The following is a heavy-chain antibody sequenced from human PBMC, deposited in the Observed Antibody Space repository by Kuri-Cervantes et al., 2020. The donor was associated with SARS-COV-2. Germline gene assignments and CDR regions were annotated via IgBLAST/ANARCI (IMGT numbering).Heavy chain of an antibody. Sequence: GESLKISCAASGFTFSSYAMSWVRQAPGKGLEWVSAISGSGETTHYADSVKGRFTISRDNSKTTLYLQMNSLRAEDTAVYYCAREGIAVAAFDYWGQGTLVTVSS. V-gene: IGHV3-23*01. J-gene: IGHJ4*02. D-gene: IGHD6-19*01. CDR3: AREGIAVAAFDY. CDR2: ISGSGETT. CDR1: GFTFSSYA.